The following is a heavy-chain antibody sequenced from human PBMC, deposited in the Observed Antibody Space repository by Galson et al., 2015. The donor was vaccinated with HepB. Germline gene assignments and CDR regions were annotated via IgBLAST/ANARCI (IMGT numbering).Heavy chain of an antibody. CDR3: AKDRVAMVRGVNVRGRDRGYGMDV. Sequence: SLRLSCAASGFTFSSYGMHWVRQAPGKGLEWVAVISYDGSNKYYADSVKGRFTISRDNSKNTLYLQMNSLRAEDTAVYYCAKDRVAMVRGVNVRGRDRGYGMDVWGQGTTVTVSS. CDR2: ISYDGSNK. CDR1: GFTFSSYG. V-gene: IGHV3-30*18. J-gene: IGHJ6*02. D-gene: IGHD3-10*01.